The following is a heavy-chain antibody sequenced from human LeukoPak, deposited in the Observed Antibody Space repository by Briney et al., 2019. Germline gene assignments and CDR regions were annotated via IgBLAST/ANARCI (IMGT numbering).Heavy chain of an antibody. CDR1: GFTVSAKY. D-gene: IGHD6-13*01. CDR3: ARDPDSSSGKYFDY. Sequence: GGSLRLSCAASGFTVSAKYMNWVRQAPGKGLEWVSVIYSGGSTYYAASVKGRFTISRDNSKNTLYLQMNSLRADDTAVYYCARDPDSSSGKYFDYWGQGTLVTVSS. V-gene: IGHV3-53*01. J-gene: IGHJ4*02. CDR2: IYSGGST.